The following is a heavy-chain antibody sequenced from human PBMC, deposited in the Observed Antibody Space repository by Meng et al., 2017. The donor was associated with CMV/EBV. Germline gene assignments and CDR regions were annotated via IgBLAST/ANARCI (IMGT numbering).Heavy chain of an antibody. CDR2: ISAYNGNT. J-gene: IGHJ6*02. V-gene: IGHV1-18*01. CDR1: FTSYG. D-gene: IGHD3-9*01. CDR3: ARDRRITISGKYYYGMDV. Sequence: FTSYGISWVRQAPGQGLEWMGWISAYNGNTNYAQKLQGRVTMTTDTSTSTAYMELRSLRSDDTAVYYCARDRRITISGKYYYGMDVWGQGTTVTVSS.